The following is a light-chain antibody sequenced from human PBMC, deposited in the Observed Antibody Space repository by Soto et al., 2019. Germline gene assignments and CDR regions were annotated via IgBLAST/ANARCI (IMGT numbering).Light chain of an antibody. Sequence: EIVMTQSPGTLSVSPGERATLSCRTSQSVRSNLAWYQRKPGQAPSLLIYGASTRAAGVPARFSGSGSGTDFTLTISSLQSEDSAVYFCHQYHNSPRTFGQGTKLEIK. V-gene: IGKV3-15*01. CDR3: HQYHNSPRT. J-gene: IGKJ2*01. CDR2: GAS. CDR1: QSVRSN.